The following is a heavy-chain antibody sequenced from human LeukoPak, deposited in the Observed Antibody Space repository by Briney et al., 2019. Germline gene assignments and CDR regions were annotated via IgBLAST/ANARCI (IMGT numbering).Heavy chain of an antibody. Sequence: GESLKISCKASGYSFTDYWIGWVRQMPGEGLEWMGITYPGDSDTRYSPSFQGQVTFSADKSISTAYLQWRSLKASDSAIYYCATAKVAAYDYWGQGTLVTVSS. V-gene: IGHV5-51*01. CDR1: GYSFTDYW. J-gene: IGHJ4*02. D-gene: IGHD1-26*01. CDR2: TYPGDSDT. CDR3: ATAKVAAYDY.